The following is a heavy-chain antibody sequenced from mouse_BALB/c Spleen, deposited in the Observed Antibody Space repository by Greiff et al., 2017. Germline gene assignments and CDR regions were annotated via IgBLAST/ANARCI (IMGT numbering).Heavy chain of an antibody. CDR3: AKGILLRSSYGFAY. CDR1: GYSITSDYA. D-gene: IGHD1-1*01. CDR2: ISYSGST. Sequence: EVKLQESGPGLVKPSQSLSLTCTVTGYSITSDYAWNWIRQFPGNKLEWMGYISYSGSTSYNPSLKSRISITRDTAKNQFFLQLKSVTTEDTATYYCAKGILLRSSYGFAYWGQGTLVTVSA. V-gene: IGHV3-2*02. J-gene: IGHJ3*01.